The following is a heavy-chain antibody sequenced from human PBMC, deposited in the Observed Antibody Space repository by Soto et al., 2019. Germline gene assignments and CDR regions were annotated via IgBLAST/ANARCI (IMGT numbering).Heavy chain of an antibody. D-gene: IGHD1-20*01. CDR2: VCHSGTI. CDR3: ARDVGRYNINRDWFAP. Sequence: SETLSLTCVVSGYRINIDACWGWIRQSPEKGLEWLGSVCHSGTIYYNPSLKSRVTISLDTSKNQFSLSLSSVTAADTALYYCARDVGRYNINRDWFAPWGQGILVTVSS. V-gene: IGHV4-38-2*02. J-gene: IGHJ5*02. CDR1: GYRINIDAC.